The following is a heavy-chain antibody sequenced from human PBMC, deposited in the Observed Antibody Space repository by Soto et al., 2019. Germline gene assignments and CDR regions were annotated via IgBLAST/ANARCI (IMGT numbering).Heavy chain of an antibody. CDR3: VRIRYQLPSSVLWLDP. Sequence: SEILSLTCTVSGDSISSNQWGWIRQPPGKGLEWIGEINHVGGTNYNPSLKSRVTMSVDTSQNQFSLRLISVTAADTAMYFCVRIRYQLPSSVLWLDPWGQGTPVTVSS. D-gene: IGHD3-16*01. CDR1: GDSISSNQ. CDR2: INHVGGT. J-gene: IGHJ5*02. V-gene: IGHV4-34*01.